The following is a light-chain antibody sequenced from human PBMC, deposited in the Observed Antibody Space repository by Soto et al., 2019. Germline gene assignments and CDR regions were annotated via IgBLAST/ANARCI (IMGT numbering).Light chain of an antibody. Sequence: QAVVTQPPSVSGAPGQRVTISCTGSSSNIGAGYDVHWYQQLPGTAPKLLIFGNSNRPSGVPDRFSCSKSGTSASLAITGLQAEDEADYYCQSYDSSLSGRVVFGGGTKLTVL. CDR3: QSYDSSLSGRVV. CDR1: SSNIGAGYD. J-gene: IGLJ2*01. CDR2: GNS. V-gene: IGLV1-40*01.